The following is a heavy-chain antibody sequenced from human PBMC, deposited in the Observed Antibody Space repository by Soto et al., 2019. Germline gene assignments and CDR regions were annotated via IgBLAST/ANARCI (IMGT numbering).Heavy chain of an antibody. D-gene: IGHD3-9*01. CDR1: GGTFSSYA. J-gene: IGHJ6*02. Sequence: QVQLVQSGAEVKKPGSSVKVSCKASGGTFSSYAISWVRQAPGQGLEWMGGIIPIFGTANYAQKFQGRVTITADESTSTAYMELSSLRSEDTAVYYCARQSRSYYDILTGYRPYYYYGMDVWGQGTTVTVSS. CDR2: IIPIFGTA. V-gene: IGHV1-69*01. CDR3: ARQSRSYYDILTGYRPYYYYGMDV.